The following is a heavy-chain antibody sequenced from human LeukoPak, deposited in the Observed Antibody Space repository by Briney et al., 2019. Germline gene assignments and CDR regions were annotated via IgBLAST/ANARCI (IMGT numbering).Heavy chain of an antibody. CDR2: INPNSGGT. D-gene: IGHD3-22*01. CDR1: GYTFTGYY. J-gene: IGHJ4*02. Sequence: GASVKVSCKASGYTFTGYYMHWVRQAPGQGLEWMGWINPNSGGTNYAQKFQGWVTMTRDTSISTAYMELSRLRSDDTAVYYCARVSDYYDSSGLTYWGQGTLVTVSS. V-gene: IGHV1-2*04. CDR3: ARVSDYYDSSGLTY.